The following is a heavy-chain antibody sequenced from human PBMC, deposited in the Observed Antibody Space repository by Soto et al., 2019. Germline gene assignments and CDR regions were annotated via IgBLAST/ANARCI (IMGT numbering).Heavy chain of an antibody. J-gene: IGHJ4*02. CDR1: GYTXTGYY. Sequence: GASVKVSCKASGYTXTGYYMHWVRQAPGQGLEWMRWINPNSGGTNYAQKFQGWVTMTRDTSISTAYMELSRLRSDDTAVYYCARGSRIARGYSGYDVTTVTTLLFDYWGQGTQVTVSS. CDR3: ARGSRIARGYSGYDVTTVTTLLFDY. CDR2: INPNSGGT. V-gene: IGHV1-2*04. D-gene: IGHD5-12*01.